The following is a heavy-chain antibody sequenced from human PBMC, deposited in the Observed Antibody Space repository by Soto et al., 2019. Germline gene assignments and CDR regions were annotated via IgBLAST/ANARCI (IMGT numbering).Heavy chain of an antibody. D-gene: IGHD3-10*01. CDR2: ISYDGSNK. CDR1: GFTFSSYG. Sequence: QVQLVESGGGVVQPGRSLRLSCAASGFTFSSYGMHWVRQAPGKGLEWVAVISYDGSNKYYADSVKGRFTISRDNSKNTLYLQMNSLRAEDTAVYYCAKDSLHPPLNPLWFGESLGYWGQGTLVTVSS. V-gene: IGHV3-30*18. J-gene: IGHJ4*02. CDR3: AKDSLHPPLNPLWFGESLGY.